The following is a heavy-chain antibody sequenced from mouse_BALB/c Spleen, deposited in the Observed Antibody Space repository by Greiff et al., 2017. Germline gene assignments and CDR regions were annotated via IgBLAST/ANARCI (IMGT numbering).Heavy chain of an antibody. J-gene: IGHJ2*01. CDR1: GFSLTSYG. CDR3: ASERGNSHYFDY. Sequence: VQRVESGPGLVAPSQSLSITCTVSGFSLTSYGVHWVRQPPGKGLEWLGVIWAGGSTNYNSALMSRLSISKDNSKSQVFLKMNSLQTDDTAMYCCASERGNSHYFDYWGQGTTLTVSS. D-gene: IGHD2-1*01. CDR2: IWAGGST. V-gene: IGHV2-9*02.